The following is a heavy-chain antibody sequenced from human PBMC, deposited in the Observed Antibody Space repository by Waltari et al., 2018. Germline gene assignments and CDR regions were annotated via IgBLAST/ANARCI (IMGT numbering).Heavy chain of an antibody. V-gene: IGHV3-23*01. CDR3: AKVVTGTQGFSDY. CDR1: GFTFSSYA. J-gene: IGHJ4*02. CDR2: ISGSGGST. Sequence: EVQLLESGGGLVQPGGSLRLSCAASGFTFSSYAMSWVRQAPGQGLEWVSAISGSGGSTSYGGAVKGRFTISRDNSKNTLYLQMNSLRAEDTAVYYCAKVVTGTQGFSDYWGQGTLVTVSS. D-gene: IGHD1-7*01.